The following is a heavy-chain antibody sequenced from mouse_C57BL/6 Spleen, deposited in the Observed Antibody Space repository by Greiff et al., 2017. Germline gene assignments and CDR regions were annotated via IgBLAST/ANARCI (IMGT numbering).Heavy chain of an antibody. D-gene: IGHD1-1*01. CDR2: IYPGSGST. J-gene: IGHJ1*03. Sequence: VQLQQPGAELVKPGASVTMSCKASGYTFTSYWITWVKQRPGQGLEWIGDIYPGSGSTNYNEKFKSKATLTVDTSSSTAYMQLSSLTSEDSAVYYCARSGSSYYWYFDVWGTGTTVTVSS. CDR1: GYTFTSYW. V-gene: IGHV1-55*01. CDR3: ARSGSSYYWYFDV.